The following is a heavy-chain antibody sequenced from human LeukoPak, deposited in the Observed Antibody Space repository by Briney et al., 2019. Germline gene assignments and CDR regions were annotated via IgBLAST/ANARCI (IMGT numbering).Heavy chain of an antibody. CDR3: ARDLLHDSSGY. J-gene: IGHJ4*02. V-gene: IGHV3-30-3*01. Sequence: GGSLRLSCAASGFTFSSYAMHWVRQAPGKGLEWVAVISYDGSNKYYADSVKGRFTISRDNSRNTLYLQMNSLRAEDTAVYYCARDLLHDSSGYWGQGTLVTVSS. CDR1: GFTFSSYA. CDR2: ISYDGSNK. D-gene: IGHD3-22*01.